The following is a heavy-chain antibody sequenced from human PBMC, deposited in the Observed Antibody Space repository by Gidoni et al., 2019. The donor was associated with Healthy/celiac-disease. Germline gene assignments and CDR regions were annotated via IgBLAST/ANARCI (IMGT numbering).Heavy chain of an antibody. V-gene: IGHV4-39*01. J-gene: IGHJ5*02. Sequence: QLQLQESGPGLVKPSETLSLTCTVSGGSISSSSYYWGWIRQPPGKGLEWIGSIYYSGSTYYNPSLKSRVTISVDTSKNQFSLKLSSVTAADTAVYYCARQGYCTNGVCPRGNWFDPWGQGTLVTVSS. CDR1: GGSISSSSYY. CDR2: IYYSGST. D-gene: IGHD2-8*01. CDR3: ARQGYCTNGVCPRGNWFDP.